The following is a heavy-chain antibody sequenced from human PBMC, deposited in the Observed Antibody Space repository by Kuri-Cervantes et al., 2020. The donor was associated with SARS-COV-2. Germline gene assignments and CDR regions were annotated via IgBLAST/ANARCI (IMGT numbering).Heavy chain of an antibody. V-gene: IGHV3-30*18. D-gene: IGHD6-25*01. CDR1: GFTFSSYG. CDR3: AKDQRSGNMDV. CDR2: ISYDGSNK. J-gene: IGHJ6*02. Sequence: GGSLRLSCAASGFTFSSYGMHWVRQAPGKGLEWVAVISYDGSNKYYADSVKGRFTISRDNSKNTLYLQMNSLRAEDTAVYYCAKDQRSGNMDVWGQGTTVTVSS.